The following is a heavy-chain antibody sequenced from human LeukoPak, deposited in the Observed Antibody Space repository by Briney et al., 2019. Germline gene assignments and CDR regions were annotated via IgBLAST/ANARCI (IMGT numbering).Heavy chain of an antibody. V-gene: IGHV3-48*03. Sequence: TGGSLRLSCAASGFTFSDYEMNWVRQAPGKGLEWVSYISSGGGTIYYADSVKGRFTISRDNAKNTLYLQMNSLRAEDTAVYYCATAGNYRFDYWGQGTLVTVSS. CDR2: ISSGGGTI. D-gene: IGHD1-7*01. CDR3: ATAGNYRFDY. CDR1: GFTFSDYE. J-gene: IGHJ4*02.